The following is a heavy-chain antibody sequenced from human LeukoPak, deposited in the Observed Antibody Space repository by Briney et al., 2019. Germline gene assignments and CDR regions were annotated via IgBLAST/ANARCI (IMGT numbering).Heavy chain of an antibody. CDR2: IYYSGST. CDR3: ARDREYYYDSSGYFTRWGMDV. J-gene: IGHJ6*02. V-gene: IGHV4-31*03. Sequence: MTSETLSLTCTVSGGSISSGGYYWSWIRQHPGRGLEWIGYIYYSGSTYYNPSLKSRVTISVDTSKNQFSLKLSSVTAADTAVYYCARDREYYYDSSGYFTRWGMDVWGQGTTVTVSS. CDR1: GGSISSGGYY. D-gene: IGHD3-22*01.